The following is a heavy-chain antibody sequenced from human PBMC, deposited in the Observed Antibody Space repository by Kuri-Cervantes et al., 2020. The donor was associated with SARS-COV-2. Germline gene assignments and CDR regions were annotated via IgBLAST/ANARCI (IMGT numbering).Heavy chain of an antibody. CDR3: ASFSTRGDP. Sequence: GSLRLSCTVSGGSISSAYYYWGWIRQPPGKGLEWIGSIYYSGSTYYNPSLKSRVTISVDTSKNQFSLKLSSVTAADTAVYYCASFSTRGDPWGQGTLVTVSS. D-gene: IGHD2/OR15-2a*01. CDR2: IYYSGST. CDR1: GGSISSAYYY. J-gene: IGHJ5*02. V-gene: IGHV4-39*01.